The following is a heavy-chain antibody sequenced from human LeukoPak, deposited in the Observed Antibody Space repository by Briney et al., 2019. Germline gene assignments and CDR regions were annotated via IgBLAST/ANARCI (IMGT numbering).Heavy chain of an antibody. CDR1: GYTFTSYG. Sequence: GASVKVSCKASGYTFTSYGISWVRQAPGRGLEWMGWISAYNGNTNYAQKLQGRVTMTTDTSTSTAYMELRSLRSEDTAVYYCATFGFYCSGGSCTGADYWGQGTLVTVSS. D-gene: IGHD2-15*01. CDR3: ATFGFYCSGGSCTGADY. J-gene: IGHJ4*02. CDR2: ISAYNGNT. V-gene: IGHV1-18*01.